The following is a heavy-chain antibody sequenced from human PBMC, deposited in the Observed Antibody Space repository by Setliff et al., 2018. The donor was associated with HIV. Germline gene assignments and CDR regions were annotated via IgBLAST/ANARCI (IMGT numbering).Heavy chain of an antibody. CDR1: GYSFSGGYY. Sequence: PSETLSLTCAVSGYSFSGGYYWAWIRQPPGKGLEWIGSIYHSGSTYYNPSLKSRVTISVDTSKNQFSLKLSSVTAADTAVYYCARHDGTYYGGDCYLLGYFDLWGRGTLVTVSS. CDR2: IYHSGST. V-gene: IGHV4-38-2*01. CDR3: ARHDGTYYGGDCYLLGYFDL. D-gene: IGHD2-21*02. J-gene: IGHJ2*01.